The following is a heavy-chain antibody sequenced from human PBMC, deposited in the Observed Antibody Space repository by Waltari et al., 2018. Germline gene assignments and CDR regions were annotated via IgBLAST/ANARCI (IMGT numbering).Heavy chain of an antibody. D-gene: IGHD4-4*01. CDR1: GGSIISGDYY. V-gene: IGHV4-30-4*08. J-gene: IGHJ4*02. CDR3: ARRGRTTLSYYFDY. CDR2: IYFSGVT. Sequence: QVQLQESGPGLVKPSQTLSLTCTVSGGSIISGDYYWSWIRQPPGKGLEWIGYIYFSGVTSYNPSLKSRVTISVDTSKNQFSLKLNSVTAADTAVYYCARRGRTTLSYYFDYWGQGTLVTVSS.